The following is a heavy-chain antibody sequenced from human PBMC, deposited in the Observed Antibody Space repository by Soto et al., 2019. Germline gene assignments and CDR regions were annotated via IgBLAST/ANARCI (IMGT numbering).Heavy chain of an antibody. Sequence: GGSLRLSCAASGFTFSGSAMHWVRQASGKGLEWAGRIRSKANSYATAYAASVKGRFTISRDDSKNTAYLQMNSLKTEDTAVYYCTIVCGGDCLFDYWGQGTLVTVSS. V-gene: IGHV3-73*01. CDR2: IRSKANSYAT. CDR3: TIVCGGDCLFDY. D-gene: IGHD2-21*02. J-gene: IGHJ4*02. CDR1: GFTFSGSA.